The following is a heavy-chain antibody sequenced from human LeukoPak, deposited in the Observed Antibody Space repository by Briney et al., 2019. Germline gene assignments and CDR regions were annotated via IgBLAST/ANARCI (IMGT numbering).Heavy chain of an antibody. CDR3: ARHGIAVAGTPYYFDY. V-gene: IGHV4-39*01. Sequence: SETLSLTCTVSGGSISSSSYYWGWIRQPPGKGLEWIGSIYYSGSTYYNPSLKSRVTISVDTSKNQFSLKLSSVTAADTAVYYCARHGIAVAGTPYYFDYWGQGTLVTVSS. D-gene: IGHD6-19*01. CDR2: IYYSGST. CDR1: GGSISSSSYY. J-gene: IGHJ4*02.